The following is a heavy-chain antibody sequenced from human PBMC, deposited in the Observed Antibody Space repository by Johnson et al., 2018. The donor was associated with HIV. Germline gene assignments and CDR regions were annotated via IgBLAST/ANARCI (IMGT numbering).Heavy chain of an antibody. CDR2: IYSGGST. CDR1: GFTVSSNY. Sequence: VQLVESGGGLIQPGGSLRLSCAASGFTVSSNYMSWVRQAPGKGLEWVSVIYSGGSTYYADSVKGRFTISRDNSKNTLYLQMNSLRAEDTAVYYCTTVIQQLVRRHDAFDIWGQGTMVTVSS. J-gene: IGHJ3*02. V-gene: IGHV3-53*01. D-gene: IGHD6-6*01. CDR3: TTVIQQLVRRHDAFDI.